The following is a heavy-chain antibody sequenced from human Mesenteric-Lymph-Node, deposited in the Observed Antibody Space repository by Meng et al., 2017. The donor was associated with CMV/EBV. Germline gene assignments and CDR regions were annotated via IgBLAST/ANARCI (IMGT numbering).Heavy chain of an antibody. CDR2: ISSSISTT. CDR3: ARGWNYHRWFDP. D-gene: IGHD1-7*01. V-gene: IGHV3-48*01. Sequence: GESLKISCAASGFTFSSYAMNWVRQAPGKGLEWVSYISSSISTTYYADSVKGRFTISRDNSKNTLYLQMNSLRAEDTAVYYCARGWNYHRWFDPWGQGTLVTVSS. J-gene: IGHJ5*02. CDR1: GFTFSSYA.